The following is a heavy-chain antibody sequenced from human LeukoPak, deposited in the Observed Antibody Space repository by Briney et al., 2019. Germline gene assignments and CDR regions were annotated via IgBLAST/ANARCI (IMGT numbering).Heavy chain of an antibody. CDR2: ISGSGGST. CDR3: AKLDSSGYYSPFDY. D-gene: IGHD3-22*01. Sequence: GGSLRLSCAASGFTFSSYAMSWVRQAPGKGLEWVSAISGSGGSTYYADSVKGRFTVSRDNSKNTLYLQMNSLRAEDTAVYYCAKLDSSGYYSPFDYWGQGTLVTVSS. CDR1: GFTFSSYA. J-gene: IGHJ4*02. V-gene: IGHV3-23*01.